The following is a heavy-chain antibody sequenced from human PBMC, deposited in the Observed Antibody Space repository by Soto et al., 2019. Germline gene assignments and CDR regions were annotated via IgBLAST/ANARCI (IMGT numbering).Heavy chain of an antibody. D-gene: IGHD2-8*01. J-gene: IGHJ5*02. V-gene: IGHV1-69*06. CDR1: GGTFSSYA. Sequence: VASVKVSCKASGGTFSSYAISWVRQAPGQGLEWMGGIIPIFGTANYAQKFQGRVTITADKSTSTAYMELSSLRSEDTAVYYCARAGYCTNGVCYIDPWGQGTLVTVSS. CDR3: ARAGYCTNGVCYIDP. CDR2: IIPIFGTA.